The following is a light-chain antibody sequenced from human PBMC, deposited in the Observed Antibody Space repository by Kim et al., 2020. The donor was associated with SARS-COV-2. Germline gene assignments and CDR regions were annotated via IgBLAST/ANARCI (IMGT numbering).Light chain of an antibody. Sequence: SVGDRVTITCQASQDISNYLNWYQQKPGKAPKLLIYDASNLETGVPSRFSGSGSGTDFTFTISSLQPEDIATYYCQQYDNLPTLTFGGGTKVDIK. CDR3: QQYDNLPTLT. CDR1: QDISNY. CDR2: DAS. V-gene: IGKV1-33*01. J-gene: IGKJ4*01.